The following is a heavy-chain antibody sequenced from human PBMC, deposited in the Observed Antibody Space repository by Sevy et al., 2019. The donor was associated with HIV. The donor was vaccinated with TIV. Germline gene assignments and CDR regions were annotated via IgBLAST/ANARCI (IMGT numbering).Heavy chain of an antibody. CDR3: ARDAGYSVNWYPRFDP. D-gene: IGHD6-13*01. V-gene: IGHV3-30*03. J-gene: IGHJ5*02. CDR1: AFTFSTYA. Sequence: GGSLRLSCVASAFTFSTYAMHWVRQAPGKGLEWVAVISYDGSHKYYADSVKGRFTISRDDSKSSLYLQMNTLRAEDTAVYYCARDAGYSVNWYPRFDPWGQGTLVTVSS. CDR2: ISYDGSHK.